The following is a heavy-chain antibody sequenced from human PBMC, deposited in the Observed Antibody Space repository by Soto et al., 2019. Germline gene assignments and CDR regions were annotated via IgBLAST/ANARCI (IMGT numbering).Heavy chain of an antibody. Sequence: GASVKVSCKVSGYTLTELSMHWVRQAPGKGLEWMGGFDPEDGETIYAQKFQGRVTMTEDTSTDTAYMELSSLRSEDTAVYYCATRQPPLWSGYYTVLFDYWGQGTLVTVSS. CDR1: GYTLTELS. CDR3: ATRQPPLWSGYYTVLFDY. J-gene: IGHJ4*02. V-gene: IGHV1-24*01. D-gene: IGHD3-3*01. CDR2: FDPEDGET.